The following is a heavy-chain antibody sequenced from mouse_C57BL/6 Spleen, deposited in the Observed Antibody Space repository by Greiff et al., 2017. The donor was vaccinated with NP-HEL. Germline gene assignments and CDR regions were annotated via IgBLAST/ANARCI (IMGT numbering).Heavy chain of an antibody. J-gene: IGHJ2*01. Sequence: EVMLVESGGGLVQPGGSLSLSCAASGFTFTDYYMSWVRQPPGKALEWLGFIRNKANGYTTEYSASVKGRFTISRDNSQSILYLQMNALRAEDSATYYCARYSDYGLYYFDYWGQGTTLTVSS. CDR1: GFTFTDYY. V-gene: IGHV7-3*01. CDR2: IRNKANGYTT. CDR3: ARYSDYGLYYFDY. D-gene: IGHD1-1*01.